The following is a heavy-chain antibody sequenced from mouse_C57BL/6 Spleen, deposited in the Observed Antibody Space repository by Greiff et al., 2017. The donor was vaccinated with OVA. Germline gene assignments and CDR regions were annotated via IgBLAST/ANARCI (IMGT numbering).Heavy chain of an antibody. Sequence: EVQLVESGGDLVKPGGSLKLSCAASGFTFSSYGMSWVRQTPDKRLEWVATISSGGSYTYYPDSVMGRFTISRDNAKNTLYLQRSSLKSEDTAMYYCARPHSNYDYAMDYWGQGTSVTVSS. CDR2: ISSGGSYT. J-gene: IGHJ4*01. V-gene: IGHV5-6*01. CDR3: ARPHSNYDYAMDY. D-gene: IGHD2-5*01. CDR1: GFTFSSYG.